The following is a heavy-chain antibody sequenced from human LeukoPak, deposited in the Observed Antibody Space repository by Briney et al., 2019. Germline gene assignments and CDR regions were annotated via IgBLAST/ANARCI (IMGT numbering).Heavy chain of an antibody. J-gene: IGHJ4*02. CDR1: GGSISSGSYY. CDR2: IYTSGST. D-gene: IGHD1-26*01. CDR3: AKSGGYGLIDY. V-gene: IGHV4-61*02. Sequence: PSETLSLTCTVSGGSISSGSYYWSWIRQPAGKGLEWIGRIYTSGSTNYNPSLKSRVTISVDTSKNQFSLKLSSVTAADTAIYYCAKSGGYGLIDYWGQGTLVTVSS.